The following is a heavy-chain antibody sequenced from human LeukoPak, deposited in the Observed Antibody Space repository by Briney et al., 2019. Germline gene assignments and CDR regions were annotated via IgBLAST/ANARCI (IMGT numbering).Heavy chain of an antibody. CDR3: ARQGGDY. D-gene: IGHD3-16*01. CDR1: GGSLHSYY. CDR2: IYTSGST. V-gene: IGHV4-4*09. Sequence: SGALFLPRPVSGGSLHSYYWGWIRQPPGKGLEWIGYIYTSGSTNYNPSLKSRVTISVDTSKNQFSLKLSSVTAADTAVYYCARQGGDYWGQGTLVTVSS. J-gene: IGHJ4*02.